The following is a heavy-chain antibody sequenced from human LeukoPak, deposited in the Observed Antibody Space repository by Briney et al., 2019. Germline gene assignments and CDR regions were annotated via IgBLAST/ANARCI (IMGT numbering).Heavy chain of an antibody. CDR2: IYSGGTT. D-gene: IGHD4-23*01. J-gene: IGHJ4*02. V-gene: IGHV3-66*01. CDR1: GFTVSSNY. CDR3: ARSKVGGYFDY. Sequence: HPGGSLRLSCAASGFTVSSNYMSWVRQAPGKGLEWVSVIYSGGTTYYADSVKGRFTISRDNSKNTLYLQMNSLRAEDTAVYYCARSKVGGYFDYWGQGTLVTVSS.